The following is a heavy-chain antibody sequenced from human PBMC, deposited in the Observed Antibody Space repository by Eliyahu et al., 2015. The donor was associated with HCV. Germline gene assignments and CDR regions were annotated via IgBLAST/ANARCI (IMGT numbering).Heavy chain of an antibody. CDR2: MNPNSGXT. D-gene: IGHD2-21*02. CDR3: ARGRGGGDFAWAG. J-gene: IGHJ4*02. CDR1: GXTFTTXX. V-gene: IGHV1-8*01. Sequence: QVQLVQSGAEVKKPGASXKVSCKASGXTFTTXXINWXRQAXGQGLEWMGWMNPNSGXTGYAQKFQGRVTMTRNTSIXTAYMELSSLRSEDTAVYYCARGRGGGDFAWAGWGQGTLVTVSS.